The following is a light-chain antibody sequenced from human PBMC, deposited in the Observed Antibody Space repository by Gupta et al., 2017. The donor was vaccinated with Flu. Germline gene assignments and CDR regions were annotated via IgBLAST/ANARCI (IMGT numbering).Light chain of an antibody. Sequence: SSDIGFDNYISWYQQHPGKAPKLLIFEVNNRPSGISSRFSGSKSDNTASLTISGLQTEDEADYYCSSFTETNARVFGGGTKVTVL. CDR2: EVN. CDR1: SSDIGFDNY. CDR3: SSFTETNARV. V-gene: IGLV2-14*01. J-gene: IGLJ3*02.